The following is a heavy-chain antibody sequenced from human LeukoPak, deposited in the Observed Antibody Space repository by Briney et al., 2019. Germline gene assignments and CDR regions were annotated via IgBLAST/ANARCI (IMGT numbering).Heavy chain of an antibody. Sequence: GGSLTLSCAASGFTFFTYCMSWVRQAPGKGLEWVANIKEDGSEKYYVDSVKGRFTISRDNAKNSLYLQMNSLRAEDTAVYYCARHPADGYSSSWGYYYYYYMDVWGKGTTVTISS. CDR3: ARHPADGYSSSWGYYYYYYMDV. CDR1: GFTFFTYC. CDR2: IKEDGSEK. D-gene: IGHD6-13*01. V-gene: IGHV3-7*03. J-gene: IGHJ6*03.